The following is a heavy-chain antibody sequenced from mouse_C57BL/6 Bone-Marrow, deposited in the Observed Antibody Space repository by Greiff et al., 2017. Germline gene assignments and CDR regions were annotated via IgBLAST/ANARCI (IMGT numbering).Heavy chain of an antibody. CDR2: ISSGGSYT. J-gene: IGHJ2*01. CDR3: ARHRNFDY. V-gene: IGHV5-6*01. Sequence: EVKLMESGGDLVKPGGSLKLSCAASGFTFSSYGMSWVRQTPDKRLEWVATISSGGSYTYYPDSVKGRFTISRDNAKNTLYLQMSSLKSEDTAMYYWARHRNFDYWGQGTTLTVSS. CDR1: GFTFSSYG.